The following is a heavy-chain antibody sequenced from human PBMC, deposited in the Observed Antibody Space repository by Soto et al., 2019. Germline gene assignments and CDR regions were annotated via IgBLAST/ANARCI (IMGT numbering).Heavy chain of an antibody. V-gene: IGHV1-69*06. J-gene: IGHJ6*02. CDR3: ASRRHGYSYGLGYYYGMDV. CDR1: GGTFSSYA. D-gene: IGHD5-18*01. Sequence: GASVKVSCKASGGTFSSYAISWVRQAPGQGLEWMGGIIPIFGTANYAQKFQGRVTITADKSTSTAYMELSSLRSEDTAVYYCASRRHGYSYGLGYYYGMDVWGQGTTVTVSS. CDR2: IIPIFGTA.